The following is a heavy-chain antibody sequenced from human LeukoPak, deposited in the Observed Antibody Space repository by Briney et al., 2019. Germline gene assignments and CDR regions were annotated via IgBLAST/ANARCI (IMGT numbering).Heavy chain of an antibody. CDR2: IRYDGSNK. Sequence: GGSLRLSCVASGFTFSSYGMHWVRQAPGKGLEWVAFIRYDGSNKYYADSVKGRFTISRDNAKNSLYLQMNSLRAEDTAVYYCARDRANIVVVSASEYWGQGTLVTVSS. V-gene: IGHV3-30*02. CDR3: ARDRANIVVVSASEY. D-gene: IGHD2-21*01. CDR1: GFTFSSYG. J-gene: IGHJ4*02.